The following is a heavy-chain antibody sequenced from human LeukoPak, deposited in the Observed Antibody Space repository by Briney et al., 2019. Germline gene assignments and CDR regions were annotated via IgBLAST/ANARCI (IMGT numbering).Heavy chain of an antibody. V-gene: IGHV4-38-2*02. D-gene: IGHD4-17*01. CDR3: AGISTGSCFRH. J-gene: IGHJ1*01. Sequence: SETLSLTCIVSGYSISNDYYWGWIRQSPEKGLEWLGSISHSGSTYYTPSLRSRVTISRDMPKNQFSLDLNSVTAADTAVYYCAGISTGSCFRHWGQGTLVTVSS. CDR2: ISHSGST. CDR1: GYSISNDYY.